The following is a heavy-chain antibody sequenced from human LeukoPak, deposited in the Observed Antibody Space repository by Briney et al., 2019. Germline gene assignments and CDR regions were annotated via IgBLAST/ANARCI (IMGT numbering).Heavy chain of an antibody. Sequence: ASVKVSCKVSGYTLTELSMHWVRQAPGIGLEWMGGFDPEDGETIYAQKFQGRVTMTEDTSTDTAYMELSSLRSEDTAVYYCATTGDGRGTYNNYYYGMDVWGQGTTVTVTS. CDR1: GYTLTELS. J-gene: IGHJ6*02. CDR3: ATTGDGRGTYNNYYYGMDV. D-gene: IGHD1-26*01. CDR2: FDPEDGET. V-gene: IGHV1-24*01.